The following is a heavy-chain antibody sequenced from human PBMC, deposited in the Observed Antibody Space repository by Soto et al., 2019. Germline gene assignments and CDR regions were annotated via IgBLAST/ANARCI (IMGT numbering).Heavy chain of an antibody. V-gene: IGHV1-69*01. D-gene: IGHD2-15*01. CDR2: IIPIFGTA. J-gene: IGHJ6*02. CDR1: GGTFSSYA. Sequence: QVQLVQSGAEVKKPGSSVKVSCKASGGTFSSYAISWVRQAPGQGLEWMGGIIPIFGTANYGQKFQGGVTSTADESASTDYMELSSLRCEDTAVYYCARAPGGYCSGGSCYSGKYGMDVWGQGTTVTVSS. CDR3: ARAPGGYCSGGSCYSGKYGMDV.